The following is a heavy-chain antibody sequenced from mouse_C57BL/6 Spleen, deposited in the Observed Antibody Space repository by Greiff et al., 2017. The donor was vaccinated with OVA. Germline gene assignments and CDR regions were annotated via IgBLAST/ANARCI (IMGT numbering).Heavy chain of an antibody. CDR3: ARNEDYNGSSSYFDD. V-gene: IGHV1-62-2*01. D-gene: IGHD1-1*01. J-gene: IGHJ2*01. Sequence: VQLQQSGAELVKPGASVKLSCKASGYTFTEYTLHWVKQRSGQGLEWIGWFYPGSGSIKYNEKFKDKATLTKDKSSSPVYMELSRLTSEDAEVYFRARNEDYNGSSSYFDDWGQGTTLTGS. CDR2: FYPGSGSI. CDR1: GYTFTEYT.